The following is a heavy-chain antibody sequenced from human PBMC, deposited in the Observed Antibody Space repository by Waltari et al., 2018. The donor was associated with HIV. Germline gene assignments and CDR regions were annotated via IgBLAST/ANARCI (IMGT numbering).Heavy chain of an antibody. Sequence: QVQLVQSGAEVKKPGASVKLSCEASGYTFTTFYMHWVRQAPGQGLEWMGRINPSGGATNYAQKFQGRVSTTSDTSTRTVYMELSNLRSEDTAVYYCVRGNYGHGGGDHWGQGTLVTVSS. D-gene: IGHD3-16*01. CDR3: VRGNYGHGGGDH. CDR2: INPSGGAT. CDR1: GYTFTTFY. J-gene: IGHJ4*02. V-gene: IGHV1-46*01.